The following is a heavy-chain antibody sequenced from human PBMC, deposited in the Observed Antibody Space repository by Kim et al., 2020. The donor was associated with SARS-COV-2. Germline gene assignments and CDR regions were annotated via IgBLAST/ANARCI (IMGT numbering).Heavy chain of an antibody. CDR1: GYSFTSYL. CDR2: LDPSDSYT. D-gene: IGHD1-1*01. V-gene: IGHV5-10-1*01. J-gene: IGHJ4*02. Sequence: GESLKISCKGSGYSFTSYLISLVRQMPGKGLEWMGRLDPSDSYTNYSPSFQGHVTISADKSISTAYLQGSSLKASDTAMYYCARRARYGPNWSDGYWGQGTLVTGSS. CDR3: ARRARYGPNWSDGY.